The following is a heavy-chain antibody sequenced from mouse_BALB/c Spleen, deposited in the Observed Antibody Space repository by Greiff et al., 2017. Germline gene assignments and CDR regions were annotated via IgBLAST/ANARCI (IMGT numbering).Heavy chain of an antibody. V-gene: IGHV5-17*02. CDR1: GFTFSSFG. D-gene: IGHD2-1*01. CDR3: ARTGLYYGNYDAMDY. Sequence: EVQLVESGGGLVQPGGSRKLSCAASGFTFSSFGMHWVRQAPEKGLEWVAYISSGSSTIYYADTVKGRFTISRDNPKNTLFLQMTSLRSEDTAMYYCARTGLYYGNYDAMDYWGQGTSVTVSS. CDR2: ISSGSSTI. J-gene: IGHJ4*01.